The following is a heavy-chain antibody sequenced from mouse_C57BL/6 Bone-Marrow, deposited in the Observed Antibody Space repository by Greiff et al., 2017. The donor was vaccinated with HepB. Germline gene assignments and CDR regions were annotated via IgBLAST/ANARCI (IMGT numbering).Heavy chain of an antibody. D-gene: IGHD4-1*01. V-gene: IGHV10-1*01. CDR2: IRSKSNNYAT. J-gene: IGHJ2*01. CDR3: VRQRGLTGWFDY. Sequence: EVMLVESGGGLVQPKGSLKLSCAASGFSFNTYAMNWVRQAPGKGLEWVARIRSKSNNYATYYADSVKDRFTISRDDSESMLYLQMNNLKTEDTAMYYCVRQRGLTGWFDYWGQGTTLTVSS. CDR1: GFSFNTYA.